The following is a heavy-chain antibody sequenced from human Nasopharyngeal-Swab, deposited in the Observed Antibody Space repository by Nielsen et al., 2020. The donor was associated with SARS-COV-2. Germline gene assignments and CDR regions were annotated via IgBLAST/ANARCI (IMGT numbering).Heavy chain of an antibody. Sequence: SETLSLTCTVSGGSNSCYYWRLLRQLPGQGLEWIGNIYYSGSTNYNPFLKSRVTISVDTSKNQFSLKLSSVIAADTAVYYCARGGGLGYYDFWSGYSQTSDAFDIWGQGTMVTVSS. CDR1: GGSNSCYY. V-gene: IGHV4-59*01. J-gene: IGHJ3*02. D-gene: IGHD3-3*01. CDR3: ARGGGLGYYDFWSGYSQTSDAFDI. CDR2: IYYSGST.